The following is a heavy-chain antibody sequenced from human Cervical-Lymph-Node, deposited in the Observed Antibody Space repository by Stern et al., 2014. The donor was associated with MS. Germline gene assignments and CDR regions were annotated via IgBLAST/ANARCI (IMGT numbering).Heavy chain of an antibody. J-gene: IGHJ4*02. Sequence: VQLVESGAEVKKPGASVKVSCKTSAYNFTNYGVTWVRRAPGQGLEWMGWISGYNANTKDEQKCQGRVAMTTDTSTKTAYMELRSLRSSDTAVYYCARAGYDFSGLSDYWGQGTLVTVSS. D-gene: IGHD5-12*01. CDR1: AYNFTNYG. CDR2: ISGYNANT. V-gene: IGHV1-18*01. CDR3: ARAGYDFSGLSDY.